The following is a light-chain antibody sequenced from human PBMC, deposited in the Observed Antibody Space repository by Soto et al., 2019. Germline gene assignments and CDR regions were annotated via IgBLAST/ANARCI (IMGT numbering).Light chain of an antibody. CDR1: QSVISSY. J-gene: IGKJ1*01. V-gene: IGKV3-20*01. Sequence: EIVLTQSPGTLSLSPGERATLSCRASQSVISSYLAWYQHKPGQAPRLLIYGASSRSTGISDRFSGSGSGTDFTLTISRLEPEDFAVYYCQQYGSSSWTFGQGTKVDIK. CDR2: GAS. CDR3: QQYGSSSWT.